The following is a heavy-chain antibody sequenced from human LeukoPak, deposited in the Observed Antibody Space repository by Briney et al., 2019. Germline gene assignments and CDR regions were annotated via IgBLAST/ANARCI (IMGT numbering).Heavy chain of an antibody. V-gene: IGHV3-74*01. J-gene: IGHJ4*02. CDR3: ARNGITGTVSY. D-gene: IGHD1-7*01. CDR2: ISTDGYTT. Sequence: GGSLRLSCAASGLAFSAYKMHWVRQAPRKGLVWVSRISTDGYTTDYADFVQGRFTASRDNTKNTWSLEMNSLRAEDTAVYYCARNGITGTVSYWGQGSLVTVSS. CDR1: GLAFSAYK.